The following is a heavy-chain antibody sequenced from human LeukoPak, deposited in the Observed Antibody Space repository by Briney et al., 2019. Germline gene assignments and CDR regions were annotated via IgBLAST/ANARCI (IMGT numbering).Heavy chain of an antibody. J-gene: IGHJ4*02. Sequence: ASVKVSCKASGGTFSGYAISWVRLAPGQGLEWMGRIIPIFGIANYAQKFQGRVTITADKSTSTAYMELSSLRSEDTAVYYCARPRYCSSTSCSFDYWGQGTLVTVSS. CDR3: ARPRYCSSTSCSFDY. CDR2: IIPIFGIA. CDR1: GGTFSGYA. D-gene: IGHD2-2*01. V-gene: IGHV1-69*04.